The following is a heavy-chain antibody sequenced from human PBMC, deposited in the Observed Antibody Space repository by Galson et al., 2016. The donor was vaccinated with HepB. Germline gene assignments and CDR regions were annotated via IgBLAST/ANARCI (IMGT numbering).Heavy chain of an antibody. CDR2: IYPGDSDT. J-gene: IGHJ4*02. V-gene: IGHV5-51*01. Sequence: QSGAEVKKPGESLKISCKGSGYSFTSYWIGWVRQMPGKGLEWMGIIYPGDSDTRYSPSFQGQVTVSADKSISTAYLQWSSLKASDTAMYYCARTRYCSSTTCPPPHLPVDDWGQGTLVTVAS. CDR3: ARTRYCSSTTCPPPHLPVDD. CDR1: GYSFTSYW. D-gene: IGHD2-2*01.